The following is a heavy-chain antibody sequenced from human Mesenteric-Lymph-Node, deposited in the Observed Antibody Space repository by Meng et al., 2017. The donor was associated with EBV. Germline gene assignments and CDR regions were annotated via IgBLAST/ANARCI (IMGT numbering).Heavy chain of an antibody. V-gene: IGHV4-30-2*06. CDR2: VHHSGLT. CDR1: CGSVNSGGYS. J-gene: IGHJ4*02. D-gene: IGHD4-17*01. Sequence: LKIAAFDLGTGKLAHLLSLTCTVSCGSVNSGGYSGSWIWQSPEKGLEWIGNVHHSGLTYYNPSLENRVIISLERSKNQFSLKLTSVTAADTAVYYCAGGDYVNQFNYWGQGTLVTVSS. CDR3: AGGDYVNQFNY.